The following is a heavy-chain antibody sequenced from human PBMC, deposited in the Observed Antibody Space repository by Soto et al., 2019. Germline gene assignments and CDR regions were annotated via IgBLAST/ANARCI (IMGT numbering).Heavy chain of an antibody. CDR2: ISGSGGST. Sequence: GGSLRLSCAASEFAFSSYARSWVHQAPGKGLEWVPAISGSGGSTYYADSVKGRFTISRDNSKNTLYLQMNSLRAEDTAVYYCAKDRVSSPYDFWSGYYPYYYYYGMDVWGQGTTVTVSS. CDR1: EFAFSSYA. D-gene: IGHD3-3*01. V-gene: IGHV3-23*01. J-gene: IGHJ6*02. CDR3: AKDRVSSPYDFWSGYYPYYYYYGMDV.